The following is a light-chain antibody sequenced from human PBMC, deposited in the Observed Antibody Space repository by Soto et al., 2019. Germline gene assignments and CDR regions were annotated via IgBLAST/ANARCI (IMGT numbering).Light chain of an antibody. CDR2: GAS. Sequence: EIVLSQSPGALSLSPGEGATLFCRASQSVTSNYLAWYQQKSGQAPRLLIYGASSRATGIPDRFSGSGSGTDFTLTIRRLEPEDFAVYYCQQYGSSPLTFGGGTKV. V-gene: IGKV3-20*01. CDR3: QQYGSSPLT. CDR1: QSVTSNY. J-gene: IGKJ4*01.